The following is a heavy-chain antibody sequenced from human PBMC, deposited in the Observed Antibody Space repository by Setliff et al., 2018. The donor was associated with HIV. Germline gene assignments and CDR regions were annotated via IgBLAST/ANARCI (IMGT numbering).Heavy chain of an antibody. V-gene: IGHV4-59*01. CDR3: ARGVNFDY. CDR2: IYIYNSGST. D-gene: IGHD3-3*01. J-gene: IGHJ4*02. CDR1: GGSFSGYY. Sequence: SETMSLTCSVSGGSFSGYYWSWIRQPPGKGLEWIGYIYIYNSGSTNYNPSLTSRVTISADTSRNQFSLKLTSVTAADTAIYYCARGVNFDYWGQGTQVTVSS.